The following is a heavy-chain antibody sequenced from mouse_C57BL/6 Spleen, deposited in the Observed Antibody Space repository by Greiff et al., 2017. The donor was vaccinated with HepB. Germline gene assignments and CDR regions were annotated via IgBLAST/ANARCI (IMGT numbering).Heavy chain of an antibody. D-gene: IGHD4-1*01. CDR3: AYGGTGRRYFDV. CDR1: GYTFTSYW. J-gene: IGHJ1*03. Sequence: QVQLQQPGTELVKPGASVKLSCKASGYTFTSYWMHWVKQRPGQGLEWIGNINPSNGGTNYNEKFKSKATLTVDKSSSTAYMQLRSLTSEDSAVYYCAYGGTGRRYFDVWGTGTTVTVSS. CDR2: INPSNGGT. V-gene: IGHV1-53*01.